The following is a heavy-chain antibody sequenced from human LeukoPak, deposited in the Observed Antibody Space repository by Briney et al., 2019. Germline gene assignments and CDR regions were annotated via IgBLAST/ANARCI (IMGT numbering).Heavy chain of an antibody. CDR1: GFTFSSYA. D-gene: IGHD6-13*01. J-gene: IGHJ4*02. CDR3: AKEQQLDY. CDR2: ISYDGSNK. Sequence: GRSLRHSCAASGFTFSSYAMHWVRQAPGKGLEWVAVISYDGSNKYYADSVKGRFTISRDNSKNALYVQMNSLRAEDTAVYYCAKEQQLDYWGQGTLVTVSS. V-gene: IGHV3-30*01.